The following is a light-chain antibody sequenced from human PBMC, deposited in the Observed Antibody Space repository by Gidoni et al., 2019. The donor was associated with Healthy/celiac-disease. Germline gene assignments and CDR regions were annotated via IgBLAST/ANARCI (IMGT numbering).Light chain of an antibody. CDR3: QQRSNWPIT. V-gene: IGKV3-11*01. J-gene: IGKJ5*01. CDR1: QSVSSY. Sequence: EIVLTQSPATLSLSPGESATLSCRASQSVSSYLACYQQKPGQAPRLLIDEASNRATGIPARFSGSGAGTDFTLTSSSLEPEDFAVYYCQQRSNWPITFGQGTRLEIK. CDR2: EAS.